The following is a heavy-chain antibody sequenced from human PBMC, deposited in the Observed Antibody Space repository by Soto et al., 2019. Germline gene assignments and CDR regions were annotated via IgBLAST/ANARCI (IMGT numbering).Heavy chain of an antibody. Sequence: PGGSLRLSCAASGFTFSSYSMNWVRQAPGKGLEWVSYISSSSSTIYYADSVKGRFTISRDNAKNSLYLQMNGLRAEDTAVYDWAREGSDFGRGYLDAFDIWAQGTRVTVSS. V-gene: IGHV3-48*01. J-gene: IGHJ3*02. CDR3: AREGSDFGRGYLDAFDI. D-gene: IGHD3-3*01. CDR1: GFTFSSYS. CDR2: ISSSSSTI.